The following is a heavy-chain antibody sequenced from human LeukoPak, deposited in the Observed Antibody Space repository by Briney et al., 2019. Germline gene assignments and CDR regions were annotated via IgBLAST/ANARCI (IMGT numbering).Heavy chain of an antibody. D-gene: IGHD2-2*01. CDR3: ASNGIVVVPAAMGQSTHDLNYYYGMDV. CDR2: IYHSGST. V-gene: IGHV4-30-2*01. Sequence: PSQTLSLTCAVSGGSISSGGYSWSWIRQPPGKGLEWIGYIYHSGSTYYNPSLKSRVTISVDRSKNQFSLKLSSVTAADTAVYYCASNGIVVVPAAMGQSTHDLNYYYGMDVWGKGTTVTVSS. J-gene: IGHJ6*04. CDR1: GGSISSGGYS.